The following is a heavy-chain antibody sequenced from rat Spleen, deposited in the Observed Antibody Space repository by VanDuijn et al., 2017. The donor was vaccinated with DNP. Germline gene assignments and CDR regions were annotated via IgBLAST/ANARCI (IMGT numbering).Heavy chain of an antibody. J-gene: IGHJ1*01. CDR2: ISYSGST. CDR3: ARGLNYGGYIYSWYFDF. Sequence: EVQFQESGPGLVKSSQSLSLTCSVTGYSITNNYWAWIRKFPEIKVEWMGYISYSGSTSYNPSLKSRISITRDTSKNQFFLQLNSVTTEDTATYYCARGLNYGGYIYSWYFDFWGPGTMVTVSS. V-gene: IGHV3-1*01. CDR1: GYSITNNY. D-gene: IGHD1-11*01.